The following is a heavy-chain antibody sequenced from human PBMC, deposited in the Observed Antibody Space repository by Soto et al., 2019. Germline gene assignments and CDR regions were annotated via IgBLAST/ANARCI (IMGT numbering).Heavy chain of an antibody. CDR2: ISFDGSNK. J-gene: IGHJ4*02. V-gene: IGHV3-30*18. D-gene: IGHD5-18*01. Sequence: PGGSLRLSCAASGFTFSSFGMHWVRQAPGKGLEWVAVISFDGSNKYYADSVKGRFTISRDNSKNTLYLQMNSLRAEDTAVYYCAKWKTAMVTVFDYWGQGTLVTVSS. CDR1: GFTFSSFG. CDR3: AKWKTAMVTVFDY.